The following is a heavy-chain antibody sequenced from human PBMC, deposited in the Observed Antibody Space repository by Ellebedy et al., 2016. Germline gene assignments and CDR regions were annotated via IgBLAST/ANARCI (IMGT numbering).Heavy chain of an antibody. V-gene: IGHV1-2*02. CDR1: GYTFTGYY. CDR2: INPNSGGT. D-gene: IGHD3-10*01. J-gene: IGHJ6*02. Sequence: ASVKVSXKASGYTFTGYYMHWVRQAPGQGLEWMGWINPNSGGTNYAQKFQGRVTMTRDTSISTAYMELSRLRSDDTAVYYCAREIEDYYGSGSYHWDYYYGMDVWGQGTTVTVSS. CDR3: AREIEDYYGSGSYHWDYYYGMDV.